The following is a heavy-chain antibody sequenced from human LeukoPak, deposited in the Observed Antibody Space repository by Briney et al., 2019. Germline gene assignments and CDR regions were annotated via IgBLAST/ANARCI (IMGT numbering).Heavy chain of an antibody. CDR3: ARRWGWGYFDL. CDR1: GFIFSSYG. Sequence: GGSLRLSCAASGFIFSSYGMSWVRQAPGKGLEWGSVISTSYTSTYYADSVKGRFTISRDNSKNTLYLQMNSLRAEDTAVYYCARRWGWGYFDLWGRGTLVTVSS. D-gene: IGHD3-16*01. V-gene: IGHV3-23*01. CDR2: ISTSYTST. J-gene: IGHJ2*01.